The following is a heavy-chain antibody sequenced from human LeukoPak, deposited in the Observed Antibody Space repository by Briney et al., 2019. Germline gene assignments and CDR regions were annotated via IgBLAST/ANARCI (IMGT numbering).Heavy chain of an antibody. CDR1: GGSISGYY. D-gene: IGHD6-13*01. CDR3: ARHTVSWYHFDP. J-gene: IGHJ5*02. Sequence: SETLSLTCTVSGGSISGYYWSWIRQPPGKGLEWIGYIHTSVSTKYNPSLKSRVTISVDTSKNQFSLKLTSVTAADTAVYYCARHTVSWYHFDPWGQGTLVTVS. CDR2: IHTSVST. V-gene: IGHV4-4*09.